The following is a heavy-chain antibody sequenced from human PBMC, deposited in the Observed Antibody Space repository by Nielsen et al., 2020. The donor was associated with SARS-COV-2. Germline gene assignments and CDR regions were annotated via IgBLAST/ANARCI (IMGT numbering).Heavy chain of an antibody. CDR1: GDSVSSNSAA. Sequence: SQTLSLTCAISGDSVSSNSAAWNWLRQSPSRGLEWLGRTYYRSKWYNDYAVSVKSRITINPDTSKNQFSLQLNSVTPEDTAVYYCARVRGSRGATYYYYGMDVWGQGTTVTVSS. CDR3: ARVRGSRGATYYYYGMDV. J-gene: IGHJ6*02. CDR2: TYYRSKWYN. D-gene: IGHD1-26*01. V-gene: IGHV6-1*01.